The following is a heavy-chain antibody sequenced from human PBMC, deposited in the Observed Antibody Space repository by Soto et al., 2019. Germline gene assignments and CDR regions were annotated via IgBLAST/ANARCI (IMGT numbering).Heavy chain of an antibody. CDR1: GGTFSSYA. CDR2: IIPIFGTA. J-gene: IGHJ5*02. V-gene: IGHV1-69*13. D-gene: IGHD5-18*01. CDR3: AIDRSYGRGWFDP. Sequence: SVKVSCKASGGTFSSYALSWLRQAPGKGIEWMGGIIPIFGTANYAQKFQGRVTITADESTSTAYMELSSLRSEDTAVYYCAIDRSYGRGWFDPRGQGTLVTVSS.